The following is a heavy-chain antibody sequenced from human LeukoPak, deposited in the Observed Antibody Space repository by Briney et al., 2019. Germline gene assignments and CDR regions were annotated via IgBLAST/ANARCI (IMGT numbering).Heavy chain of an antibody. CDR1: GGSISSGGYY. J-gene: IGHJ4*02. CDR2: IYHSGST. CDR3: ARGEGSGSYYPFDY. V-gene: IGHV4-30-2*01. Sequence: PSETLSLTCTVSGGSISSGGYYWSWIRQPPGKGLEWIGYIYHSGSTYYNPSLKSRVTISVDRSKNQFSLKLSSVTAADTAVYYCARGEGSGSYYPFDYWGQGTLVTVSS. D-gene: IGHD3-10*01.